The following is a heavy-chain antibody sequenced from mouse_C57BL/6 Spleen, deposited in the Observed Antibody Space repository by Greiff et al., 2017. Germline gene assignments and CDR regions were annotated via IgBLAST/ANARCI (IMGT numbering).Heavy chain of an antibody. V-gene: IGHV1-52*01. D-gene: IGHD1-1*01. CDR1: GYTFTSYW. Sequence: QVQLQQPGAELVRPGSSVKLSCKASGYTFTSYWMHWVKQRPIQGLEWIGNIDPSDSETHYNQKFKDKATLTVDKSSSTAYMQLSSLTSEDSAVYYCARSGIYYYGNWYFDVWGTGTTVTVSS. CDR2: IDPSDSET. CDR3: ARSGIYYYGNWYFDV. J-gene: IGHJ1*03.